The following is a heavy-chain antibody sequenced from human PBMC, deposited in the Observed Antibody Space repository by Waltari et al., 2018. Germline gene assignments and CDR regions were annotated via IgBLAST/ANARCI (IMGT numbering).Heavy chain of an antibody. Sequence: QVQLQESGPGLVKPSETLSLTCTVSGYSISSGYYWGWIRQPPGKGLEWIGSIYHSGRTYYTPSLKSRVTISVDTSKNQFSLKLRSVTAADTAVYYCARSVYYGSGSYSDYWGQGTLVTVSS. CDR1: GYSISSGYY. CDR3: ARSVYYGSGSYSDY. J-gene: IGHJ4*02. D-gene: IGHD3-10*01. CDR2: IYHSGRT. V-gene: IGHV4-38-2*02.